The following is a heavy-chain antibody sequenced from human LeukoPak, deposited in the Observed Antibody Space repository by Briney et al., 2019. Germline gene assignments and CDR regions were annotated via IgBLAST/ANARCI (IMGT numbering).Heavy chain of an antibody. V-gene: IGHV5-51*01. Sequence: GESLQISCQGSGYSFTSYWIGWVRQVPGKGLEGMGIIYPGDSDTRYSPSFQGQVTISADKSISTAYLQWSSLKASDTAMYYCARQYCSGGSCYPGYFDYWGQGTLVTVSS. CDR1: GYSFTSYW. CDR3: ARQYCSGGSCYPGYFDY. D-gene: IGHD2-15*01. J-gene: IGHJ4*02. CDR2: IYPGDSDT.